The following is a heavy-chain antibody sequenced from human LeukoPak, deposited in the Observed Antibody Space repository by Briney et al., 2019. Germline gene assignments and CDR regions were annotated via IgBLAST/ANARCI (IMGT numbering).Heavy chain of an antibody. J-gene: IGHJ4*02. Sequence: GGSLRLSCAASGFTFSSYAMSWVRQAPGKGLEWVSAISGSGGSTYYADSVKGRLTISRDNSKNTLYLQMNSLRAEDTAVYYCAKTPTGYYAVFDYWGQGTLVTVSS. CDR3: AKTPTGYYAVFDY. V-gene: IGHV3-23*01. D-gene: IGHD3-9*01. CDR2: ISGSGGST. CDR1: GFTFSSYA.